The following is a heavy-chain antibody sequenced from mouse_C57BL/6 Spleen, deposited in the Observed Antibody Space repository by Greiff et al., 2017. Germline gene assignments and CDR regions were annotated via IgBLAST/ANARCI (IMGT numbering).Heavy chain of an antibody. D-gene: IGHD2-1*01. J-gene: IGHJ2*01. CDR3: ARDGNSPYFDY. V-gene: IGHV5-6*01. CDR2: ISSGGSYT. Sequence: EVQRVESGGDLVKPGGSLKLSCAASGFTFSSYGMSWVRQTPDKRLEWVATISSGGSYTYYPDSVKGRFTISRDNAKNTLYLQMSSLKSEDTAMYDCARDGNSPYFDYWGQGTTLTVSS. CDR1: GFTFSSYG.